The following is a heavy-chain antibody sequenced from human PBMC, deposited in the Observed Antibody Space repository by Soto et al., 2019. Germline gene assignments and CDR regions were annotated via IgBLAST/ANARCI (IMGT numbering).Heavy chain of an antibody. CDR3: SREAGVRYPFDP. V-gene: IGHV4-59*01. Sequence: TLSLTCTVSGGSIISYYWSWVRQPPGKGLEWIGYIYYSGSTNYNPSPKSRVTISVDTSKNQFSLRLSSVSAADTAMYDCSREAGVRYPFDPWGQGTLVPVSS. J-gene: IGHJ5*02. D-gene: IGHD2-2*02. CDR1: GGSIISYY. CDR2: IYYSGST.